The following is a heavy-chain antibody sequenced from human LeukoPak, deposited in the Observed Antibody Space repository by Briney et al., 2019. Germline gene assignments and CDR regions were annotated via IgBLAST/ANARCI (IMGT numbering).Heavy chain of an antibody. Sequence: GGSLRLSYAASGFTFSTYGMHWVRQAPGKGLEWVALMQLDESNKYYADSVKGRFTISRDNSKNTLYLQMDSLRAEDTAVYYCARGRALGYSGYDHPGYDYWGQGTLVTVSS. CDR3: ARGRALGYSGYDHPGYDY. D-gene: IGHD5-12*01. CDR2: MQLDESNK. V-gene: IGHV3-30*02. J-gene: IGHJ4*02. CDR1: GFTFSTYG.